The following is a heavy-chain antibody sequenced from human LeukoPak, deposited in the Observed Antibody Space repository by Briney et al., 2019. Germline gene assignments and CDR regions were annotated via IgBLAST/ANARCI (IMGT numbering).Heavy chain of an antibody. Sequence: TGGSLRLSCAASGVTFSSYSMNWVRQAPGKGLEWVSYISSTSSTIYYADSVKGRFTISRDNAKNSLYLQMKSLRDEDTAVYYCAKDGYTWNFDNWGQGTLVTVSS. CDR3: AKDGYTWNFDN. CDR1: GVTFSSYS. CDR2: ISSTSSTI. J-gene: IGHJ4*02. D-gene: IGHD5-24*01. V-gene: IGHV3-48*02.